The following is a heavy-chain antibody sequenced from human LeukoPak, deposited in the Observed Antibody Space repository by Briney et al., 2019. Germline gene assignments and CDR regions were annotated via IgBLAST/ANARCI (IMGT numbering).Heavy chain of an antibody. Sequence: SETLSLTCTVSGGSISSGGYYWSWIRQHPGKGLEWIGYIYYSGSTYYNPSLKSRVTISVDTSKNQFSLKLSSVTAADTAVYYCAGESRDYYYDSSGNFDYWGQGTLVTVSS. D-gene: IGHD3-22*01. V-gene: IGHV4-31*03. J-gene: IGHJ4*02. CDR3: AGESRDYYYDSSGNFDY. CDR2: IYYSGST. CDR1: GGSISSGGYY.